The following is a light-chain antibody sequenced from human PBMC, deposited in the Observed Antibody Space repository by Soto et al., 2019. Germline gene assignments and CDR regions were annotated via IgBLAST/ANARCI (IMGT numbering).Light chain of an antibody. CDR3: QERSNWPPYT. Sequence: ETVLTQSPATLSLSPGERATLSCRASQSVHTYLAWYQQKAGQAPRLLIYDASNRATGIPARLSGSESGTDFTLTISSLEPEDCAVYYCQERSNWPPYTFVHGPKLEIK. V-gene: IGKV3-11*01. J-gene: IGKJ2*01. CDR1: QSVHTY. CDR2: DAS.